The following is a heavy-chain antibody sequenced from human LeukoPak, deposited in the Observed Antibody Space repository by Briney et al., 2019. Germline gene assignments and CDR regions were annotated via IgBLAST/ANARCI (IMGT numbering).Heavy chain of an antibody. Sequence: SETLSLTCTVSGASISSSSYYWGWIRQPPGKGLEWIGSIYYSGSTYYSPSLKSRVTISVDTSKNQFSLKLSSVTAADTAVYYCAIGYYDSSGYFDYWGQGTLVTVSS. V-gene: IGHV4-39*07. D-gene: IGHD3-22*01. J-gene: IGHJ4*02. CDR1: GASISSSSYY. CDR3: AIGYYDSSGYFDY. CDR2: IYYSGST.